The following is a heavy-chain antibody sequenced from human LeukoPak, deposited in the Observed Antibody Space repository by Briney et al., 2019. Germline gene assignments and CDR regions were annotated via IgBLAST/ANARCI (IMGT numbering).Heavy chain of an antibody. J-gene: IGHJ5*02. D-gene: IGHD2-21*01. Sequence: PGGSLRLSCAASGFTFSSYAMSWVRQPPGKGLEWIGSIYYSGSTYYNPSLKSRVTISVDTSKNQFSLRLSSVTAADTAVYYCARYSVKPTEKAPFDPWGQGTLVTVSS. CDR2: IYYSGST. V-gene: IGHV4-39*01. CDR1: GFTFSSYA. CDR3: ARYSVKPTEKAPFDP.